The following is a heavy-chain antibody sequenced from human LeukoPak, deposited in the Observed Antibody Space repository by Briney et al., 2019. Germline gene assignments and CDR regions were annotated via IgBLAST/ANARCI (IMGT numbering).Heavy chain of an antibody. CDR1: GFTFGSYA. Sequence: PGGSLRLSCAASGFTFGSYAMNWVRQTPGKGLEWVSAISGSGGSTYYADSVKGRFTIFRDNSKNTLYLQMNSLRAEDTAIYYCARDLRDWKPYYGMDVWGQGTTVTVSS. V-gene: IGHV3-23*01. CDR2: ISGSGGST. D-gene: IGHD1-1*01. CDR3: ARDLRDWKPYYGMDV. J-gene: IGHJ6*02.